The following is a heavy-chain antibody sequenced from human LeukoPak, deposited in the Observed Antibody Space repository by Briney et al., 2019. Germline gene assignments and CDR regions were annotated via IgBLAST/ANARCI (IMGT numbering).Heavy chain of an antibody. V-gene: IGHV4-34*01. D-gene: IGHD5-24*01. J-gene: IGHJ4*03. CDR1: GGSFSRYY. Sequence: PSETLSLTCAVYGGSFSRYYWSWIRQSPGKGLEWIAEIDHRGDINYNPSVKSRVTISVDTSKNQFSLKVRSLSAADTAVYYCARGATISETCYFHLWGQGTLVTFSS. CDR2: IDHRGDI. CDR3: ARGATISETCYFHL.